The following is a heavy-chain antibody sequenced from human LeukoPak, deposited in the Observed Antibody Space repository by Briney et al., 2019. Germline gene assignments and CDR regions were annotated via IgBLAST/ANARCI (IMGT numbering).Heavy chain of an antibody. D-gene: IGHD7-27*01. V-gene: IGHV4-59*01. CDR3: ARAGVSASGMDV. CDR1: GGSISSYS. J-gene: IGHJ6*02. CDR2: IYYSGST. Sequence: PSETLSLTCTVSGGSISSYSWNWIRQPPGKGLEWIGYIYYSGSTNYNPSLKSRVTISVDTSKNQFSLKVNSVTAADTAVYYCARAGVSASGMDVWGQGTTVTVSS.